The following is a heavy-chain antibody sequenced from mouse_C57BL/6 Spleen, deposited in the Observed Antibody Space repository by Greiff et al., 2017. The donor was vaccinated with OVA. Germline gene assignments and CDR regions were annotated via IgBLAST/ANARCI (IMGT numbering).Heavy chain of an antibody. CDR3: AREWDGGFAY. CDR2: ISYDGSN. D-gene: IGHD2-3*01. CDR1: GYSITSGYY. V-gene: IGHV3-6*01. J-gene: IGHJ3*01. Sequence: EVQLQESGPGLVKPSQSLSLTCSVTGYSITSGYYWNWIRQFPGNKLEWMGYISYDGSNNYNPSLKNRISITRDTSKNQFFLKLNSVTTEDTATYYCAREWDGGFAYWGQGTLVTVSA.